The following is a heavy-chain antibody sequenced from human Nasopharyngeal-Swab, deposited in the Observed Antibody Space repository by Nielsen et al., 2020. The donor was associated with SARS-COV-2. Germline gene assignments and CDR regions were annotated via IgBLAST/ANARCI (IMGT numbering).Heavy chain of an antibody. J-gene: IGHJ4*02. CDR1: GFTFSDYY. V-gene: IGHV3-11*01. CDR3: ARDETSGQWLVTPFDY. D-gene: IGHD6-19*01. CDR2: ISSSGSTI. Sequence: AGSLRLSCAASGFTFSDYYISWIRQAPAKGLEWVSYISSSGSTIYYADSVKGRFTISRDNAKNSLYLQMNSLRAEDTAVYYCARDETSGQWLVTPFDYWGQGTLVTVSS.